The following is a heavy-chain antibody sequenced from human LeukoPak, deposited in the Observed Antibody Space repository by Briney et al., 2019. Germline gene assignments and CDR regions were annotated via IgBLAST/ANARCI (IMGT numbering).Heavy chain of an antibody. D-gene: IGHD1-1*01. CDR1: GYSISRAYF. CDR3: AKVTTGGSYYMDV. J-gene: IGHJ6*03. Sequence: MTSETLSLTCTVSGYSISRAYFWGWIRQPPGKGLEWIGSIYHSGSTNYNPSLKSRVTISVDTSKNQFSLRLSSVAAADTAAYYCAKVTTGGSYYMDVWGKGTTVTVSS. V-gene: IGHV4-38-2*02. CDR2: IYHSGST.